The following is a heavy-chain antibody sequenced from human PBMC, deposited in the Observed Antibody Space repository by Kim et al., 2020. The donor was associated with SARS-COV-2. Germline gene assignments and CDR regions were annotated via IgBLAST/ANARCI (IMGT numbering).Heavy chain of an antibody. CDR3: TIGSRGNQFDH. Sequence: GGSLRLSCAASGFIFRNYALHWVRQAPGKGLEWVSTISGGGGFTTYADSVKGRSTISRDNSKNTVYLQMNSLRTEDSALYYCTIGSRGNQFDHWGPGTLVTVSS. CDR2: ISGGGGFT. J-gene: IGHJ5*02. V-gene: IGHV3-23*01. CDR1: GFIFRNYA.